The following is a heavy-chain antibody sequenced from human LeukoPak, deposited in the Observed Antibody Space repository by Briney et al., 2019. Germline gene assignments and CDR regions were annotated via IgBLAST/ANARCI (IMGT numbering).Heavy chain of an antibody. D-gene: IGHD3-10*01. CDR1: GGSISSGDYY. Sequence: SETLSLTCTVSGGSISSGDYYWSWIRQPPGKGLEWIGYIYYSGSTYYNPSLKSRITISVDTSKNQFSLKLSSVTAADTAVYYCARHVTYYGVPARVDYWGQGTLVTVSS. CDR3: ARHVTYYGVPARVDY. V-gene: IGHV4-30-4*01. CDR2: IYYSGST. J-gene: IGHJ4*02.